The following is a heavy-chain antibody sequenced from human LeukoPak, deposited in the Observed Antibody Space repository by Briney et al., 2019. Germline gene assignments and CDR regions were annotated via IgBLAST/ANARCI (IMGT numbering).Heavy chain of an antibody. D-gene: IGHD1-20*01. CDR3: ASSNWNYYNY. Sequence: GGSLRLSCAASGFTFSSYWMSWVRQAPGKGLEWVANIKRDGSEKYYVDSAEGRFAISRDNAKNSLYLQMNSLRAEDTAVYYCASSNWNYYNYWGQGTLVTVSS. CDR2: IKRDGSEK. CDR1: GFTFSSYW. V-gene: IGHV3-7*05. J-gene: IGHJ4*02.